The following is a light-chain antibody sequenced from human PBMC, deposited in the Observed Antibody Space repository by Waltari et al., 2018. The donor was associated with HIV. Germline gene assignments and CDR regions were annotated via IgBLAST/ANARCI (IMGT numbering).Light chain of an antibody. J-gene: IGKJ1*01. V-gene: IGKV1-39*01. CDR1: QSVSVY. CDR2: AAS. CDR3: QQYYRKPPT. Sequence: DIQMTQSPSSLSASVGDRVTITCRASQSVSVYLNWYQQKPGKAPKLLIYAASTLQMGVPSRFSGSGAGTDFTLTISSLQAEDVAVYYCQQYYRKPPTFGQGTKVEIK.